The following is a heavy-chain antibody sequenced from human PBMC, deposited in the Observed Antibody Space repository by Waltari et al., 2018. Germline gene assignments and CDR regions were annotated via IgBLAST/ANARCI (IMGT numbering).Heavy chain of an antibody. D-gene: IGHD6-13*01. J-gene: IGHJ6*02. Sequence: EVQLVQSGAEVKKPGESLRLSCKASGYNFITHWIPWVRHRPGEGLEWVGIISPTGSDTRYSPSFEAHVTISVDNSITTAYLHWSSLKAPDTAMYFCARRIAVTGNYGMDVWGQGTAVTVSS. CDR3: ARRIAVTGNYGMDV. CDR2: ISPTGSDT. V-gene: IGHV5-51*01. CDR1: GYNFITHW.